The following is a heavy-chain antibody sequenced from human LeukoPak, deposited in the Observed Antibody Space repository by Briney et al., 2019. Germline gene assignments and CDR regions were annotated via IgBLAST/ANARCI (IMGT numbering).Heavy chain of an antibody. D-gene: IGHD3-3*01. CDR3: AKERYYDFWSGYISPYYFDY. CDR1: GFTFSSYA. V-gene: IGHV3-23*01. CDR2: ISGSGGGT. Sequence: GGSLRLSCAASGFTFSSYAMSWVRQAPEKGLEWVSTISGSGGGTYYADSVKGRFTISRDNSKNTVYLQMNSLRAEDTAVYYCAKERYYDFWSGYISPYYFDYWGQGTLVTVSS. J-gene: IGHJ4*02.